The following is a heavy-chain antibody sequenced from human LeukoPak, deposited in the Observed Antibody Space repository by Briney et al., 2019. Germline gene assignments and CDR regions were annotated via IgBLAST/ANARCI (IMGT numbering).Heavy chain of an antibody. CDR1: GGTFSSYA. CDR2: IIPILGIA. CDR3: ARYFQHGVDHDAFDI. Sequence: SVKVSCKASGGTFSSYAISWVRQAPGQGLEWMGRIIPILGIANYAQKFQGRVTITADKSTSTAYMELSSLRSEDTAVYYCARYFQHGVDHDAFDIWGQGTMVTVSS. J-gene: IGHJ3*02. D-gene: IGHD3-3*01. V-gene: IGHV1-69*04.